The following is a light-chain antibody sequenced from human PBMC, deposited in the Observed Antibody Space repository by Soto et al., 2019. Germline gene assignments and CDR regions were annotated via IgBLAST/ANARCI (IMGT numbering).Light chain of an antibody. CDR3: QQYNSYWT. J-gene: IGKJ1*01. CDR1: QSISSW. V-gene: IGKV1-5*01. Sequence: DIQITQSPSTLSASVGDRVTITCRASQSISSWLAWYQQKPGKAPKLLIYDASSLESGVPSRFSGRGSGTEFTLTIXSLQPDDFATYYCQQYNSYWTFGQGTRWIS. CDR2: DAS.